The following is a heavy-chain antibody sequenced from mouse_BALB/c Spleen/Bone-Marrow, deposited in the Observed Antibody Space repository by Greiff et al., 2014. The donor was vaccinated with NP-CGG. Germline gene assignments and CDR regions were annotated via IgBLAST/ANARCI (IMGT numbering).Heavy chain of an antibody. CDR1: GYAFTNYL. CDR2: INPGSGSS. D-gene: IGHD2-2*01. CDR3: ARSRGYDVGPFAF. V-gene: IGHV1-54*01. J-gene: IGHJ3*01. Sequence: VQRVESGAELVRPGTSVKVSCKASGYAFTNYLIEWVKQRPGQGLEWIGVINPGSGSSNYNENFKGKATLTADRSSSTAYMLLSSLTSDDSAVYLCARSRGYDVGPFAFWGQGTLVTVSA.